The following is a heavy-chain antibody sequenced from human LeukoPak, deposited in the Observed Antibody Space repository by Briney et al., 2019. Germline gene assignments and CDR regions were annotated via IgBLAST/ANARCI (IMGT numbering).Heavy chain of an antibody. J-gene: IGHJ4*02. D-gene: IGHD2-15*01. CDR2: IYHSGST. CDR3: ARGIHSGLARGFIDH. Sequence: PSQTLSLTCAVSGGSISSGGYSWSWIRQPPGKGLEWIGYIYHSGSTYYNPSLKSRVTISVDRSKNQFSLKLSSVTAADTAVYYCARGIHSGLARGFIDHWGRATLVTVSS. V-gene: IGHV4-30-2*01. CDR1: GGSISSGGYS.